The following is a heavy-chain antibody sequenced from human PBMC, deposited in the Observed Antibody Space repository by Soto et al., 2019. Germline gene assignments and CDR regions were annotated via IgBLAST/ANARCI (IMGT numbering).Heavy chain of an antibody. D-gene: IGHD3-9*01. CDR3: ARGGTTLTGSGVQANYFDY. CDR1: GFTFSSHG. CDR2: TWYDGSVE. J-gene: IGHJ4*02. Sequence: QVQLVESGGGVVQPGRSLRLSCAASGFTFSSHGFHWVRQAPGKGLEWVAVTWYDGSVEYYADSVKGRFTISRDNSKNTVYLQMNSLRAEDTAIYYCARGGTTLTGSGVQANYFDYWGQGTLVTVSS. V-gene: IGHV3-33*01.